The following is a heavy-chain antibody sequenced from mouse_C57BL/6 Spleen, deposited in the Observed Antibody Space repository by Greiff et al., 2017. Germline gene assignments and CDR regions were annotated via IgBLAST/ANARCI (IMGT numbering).Heavy chain of an antibody. V-gene: IGHV1-82*01. CDR2: IYPGDGDT. Sequence: QVQLQQSGPELVKPGASVKISCKASGYAFSSSWMNWVKQRPGKGLEWIGRIYPGDGDTNYNGKFKGKATLTADKVSSTAYMQLSSLTSEDSAVYFCAKGCLGPFDVWGTGTTVTVSS. CDR1: GYAFSSSW. D-gene: IGHD4-1*01. CDR3: AKGCLGPFDV. J-gene: IGHJ1*03.